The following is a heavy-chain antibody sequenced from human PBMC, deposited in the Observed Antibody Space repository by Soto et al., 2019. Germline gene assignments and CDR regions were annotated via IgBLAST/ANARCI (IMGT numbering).Heavy chain of an antibody. CDR1: GFTFTSYD. D-gene: IGHD6-19*01. J-gene: IGHJ4*02. Sequence: EVQLLESGGGLVQPGGSLRLSCAASGFTFTSYDMSWVRQAPGKGLEWVSAITNSGDNTYYADSVKGRFTISRDNSKNTLYLQMNSLRAEDTAIYYCAKDATRSSGWFHFDYWGQGTLVTVSS. V-gene: IGHV3-23*01. CDR3: AKDATRSSGWFHFDY. CDR2: ITNSGDNT.